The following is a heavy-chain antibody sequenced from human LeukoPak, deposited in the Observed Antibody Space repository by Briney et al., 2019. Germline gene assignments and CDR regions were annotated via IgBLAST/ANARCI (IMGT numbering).Heavy chain of an antibody. CDR2: INWNGGSV. CDR3: ARRTRGPDY. D-gene: IGHD1-7*01. CDR1: GFTFANSG. Sequence: GGSLRLSCEASGFTFANSGMSWVRQVPGKGLEWLSAINWNGGSVGSAASVQGRFTISRDNSKNMVHLQMTRPKVEDTGVYYCARRTRGPDYWGQGTVVIVSS. V-gene: IGHV3-20*04. J-gene: IGHJ4*02.